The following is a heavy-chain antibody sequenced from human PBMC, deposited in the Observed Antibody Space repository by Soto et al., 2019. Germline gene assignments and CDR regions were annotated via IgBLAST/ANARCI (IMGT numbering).Heavy chain of an antibody. CDR2: INGDGSRA. V-gene: IGHV3-74*01. D-gene: IGHD3-10*01. CDR1: GFTFTTFSSYW. CDR3: ATSGVDSRSYFDP. J-gene: IGHJ4*02. Sequence: PGGSLRLSCAASGFTFTTFSSYWMHWVRQTPGQGLVWVSRINGDGSRATYADSVKGRFTISRDNAQNTLYLQMDSLRAEDTAMYYCATSGVDSRSYFDPWGQGTLVTVSS.